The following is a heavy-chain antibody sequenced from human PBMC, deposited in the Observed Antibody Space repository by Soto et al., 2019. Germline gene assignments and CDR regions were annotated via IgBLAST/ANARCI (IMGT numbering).Heavy chain of an antibody. V-gene: IGHV1-18*01. D-gene: IGHD2-21*02. Sequence: QVQLVQSGGEVKKPGASVKVSCKASGYTFNSYGISWVRQAPGQGLEWMGWIRVKNGNTNYAQNFQGRFTMTTDTSTSTAYMELMSLRSDDTAVYYSARGPTVGDIWGQGTMVTVSS. CDR2: IRVKNGNT. CDR3: ARGPTVGDI. CDR1: GYTFNSYG. J-gene: IGHJ3*02.